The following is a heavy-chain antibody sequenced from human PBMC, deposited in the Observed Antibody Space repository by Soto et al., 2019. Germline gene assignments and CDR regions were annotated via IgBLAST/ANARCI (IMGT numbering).Heavy chain of an antibody. Sequence: QVQLVQSGAEVTKPGASVKVSCKASGYTFTSYDINWVRQGTGQGLEWMGWMSPNSGATGYAQKFQGRVTMTRDTSISTVYMELSNLRSEDTAIYYCARGVDNGVDVWGQGSTVTVSS. J-gene: IGHJ6*02. CDR3: ARGVDNGVDV. CDR2: MSPNSGAT. V-gene: IGHV1-8*01. CDR1: GYTFTSYD. D-gene: IGHD2-8*01.